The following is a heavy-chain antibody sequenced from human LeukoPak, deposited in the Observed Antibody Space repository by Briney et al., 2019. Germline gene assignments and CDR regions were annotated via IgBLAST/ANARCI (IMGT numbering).Heavy chain of an antibody. V-gene: IGHV3-23*01. CDR1: GFTFSSYA. CDR3: AKSASLGYCSGGSCHFDY. CDR2: ISGSGGST. J-gene: IGHJ4*02. Sequence: GGSLRLSCAASGFTFSSYAMSWVRQAPGKGLEWVSAISGSGGSTYYADSVKGRFTISRDNSKNTLYLQMNSLRAEDTAVYYCAKSASLGYCSGGSCHFDYWGQGTLVTVSS. D-gene: IGHD2-15*01.